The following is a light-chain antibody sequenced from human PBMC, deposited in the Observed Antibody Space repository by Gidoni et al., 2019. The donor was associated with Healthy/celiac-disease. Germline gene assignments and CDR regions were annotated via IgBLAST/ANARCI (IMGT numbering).Light chain of an antibody. CDR2: RNN. Sequence: QSVLTQPPSASGTHGQRVTISCSGSSSNIGSNYVYWYQHLPVTATKLLIYRNNQRPSGVPDRFSGSKSGTSASLAISGLRSEDEADYYCAAWDDSLSAHWVFGGGTKLTVL. CDR3: AAWDDSLSAHWV. V-gene: IGLV1-47*01. J-gene: IGLJ3*02. CDR1: SSNIGSNY.